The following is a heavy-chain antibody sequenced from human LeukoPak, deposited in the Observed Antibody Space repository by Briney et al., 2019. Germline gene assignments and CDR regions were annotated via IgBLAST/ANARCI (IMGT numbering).Heavy chain of an antibody. V-gene: IGHV4-34*01. D-gene: IGHD5-18*01. CDR3: ARGRTGYSYGYNWFDP. CDR2: INHSGST. J-gene: IGHJ5*02. CDR1: GGSFSGYY. Sequence: SETLSLTCAVYGGSFSGYYWSWIRQPPGKGLEWIGEINHSGSTNYNPSLKSRVTISVDTSKNQFSLKLSSVTAADTAVYYCARGRTGYSYGYNWFDPWGQGTLVTVTS.